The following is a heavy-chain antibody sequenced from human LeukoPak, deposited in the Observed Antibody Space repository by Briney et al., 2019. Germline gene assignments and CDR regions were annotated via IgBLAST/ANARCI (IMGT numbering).Heavy chain of an antibody. CDR1: GFTFSTYS. V-gene: IGHV3-21*01. Sequence: GGSLRLSCAASGFTFSTYSMNWVRQAPGRGLEWVSSISGSSSPINYADSVRGRFTISRDNAKNSLYLQVNSLRAEDTAVYYYARTSPGGDNAFDIWDQGTMVTVSS. D-gene: IGHD1-26*01. CDR2: ISGSSSPI. J-gene: IGHJ3*02. CDR3: ARTSPGGDNAFDI.